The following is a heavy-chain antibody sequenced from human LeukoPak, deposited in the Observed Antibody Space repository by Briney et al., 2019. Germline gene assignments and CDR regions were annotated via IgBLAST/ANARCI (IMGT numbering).Heavy chain of an antibody. D-gene: IGHD3-10*01. CDR1: GFTVSSKY. V-gene: IGHV3-53*01. CDR2: IYSSGDA. CDR3: ATGYYFGSGSYGYLDY. J-gene: IGHJ4*02. Sequence: GGSLRLSCAASGFTVSSKYMSWVRQTPGKGLQWVALIYSSGDAYTPDSVKGRLTISRDDSENTLYLQMDSLRAEDTAVYYCATGYYFGSGSYGYLDYWGQGTLVTVSS.